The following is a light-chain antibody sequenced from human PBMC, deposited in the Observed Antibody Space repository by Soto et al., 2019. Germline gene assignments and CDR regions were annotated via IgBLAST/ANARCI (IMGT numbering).Light chain of an antibody. J-gene: IGKJ4*01. CDR1: QTIGTW. V-gene: IGKV1-12*01. Sequence: DILMTQSPSSVSASVGDRVTITCRAGQTIGTWLAWYQQKPGEAPNLLIYAASSLQSGVPSRFSGSGSGTDFTLTISSLQPEDFATYYCQQANSFPLTFGGGTKVEIK. CDR2: AAS. CDR3: QQANSFPLT.